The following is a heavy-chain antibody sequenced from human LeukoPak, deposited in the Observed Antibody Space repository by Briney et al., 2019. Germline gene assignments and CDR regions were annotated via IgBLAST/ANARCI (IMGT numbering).Heavy chain of an antibody. CDR2: IYYSGST. Sequence: PSETLSLTCTVSGGSISSGDYYWSWIRQPPGKGLEWIGYIYYSGSTYYNPSLQSRVAISIDTSKNQFSLKLNSVTAADTAMYYCAKWERLNRVFFWGQRTLVAVSS. V-gene: IGHV4-30-4*08. CDR1: GGSISSGDYY. CDR3: AKWERLNRVFF. J-gene: IGHJ4*02. D-gene: IGHD1-26*01.